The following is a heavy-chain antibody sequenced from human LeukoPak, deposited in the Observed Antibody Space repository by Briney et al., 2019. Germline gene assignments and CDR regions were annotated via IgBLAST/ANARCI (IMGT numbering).Heavy chain of an antibody. CDR1: GGSISSYY. CDR3: ARTYSSSWYNYYYYYYMDV. Sequence: SSETLSLTCTVSGGSISSYYWSWIRQPPGKGLEWIGYIYTSGSTNYNPSLKSRVTISVDMSKNQFSLKLSSVTAADTAVYYCARTYSSSWYNYYYYYYMDVWGKGTTVTVSS. J-gene: IGHJ6*03. D-gene: IGHD6-13*01. CDR2: IYTSGST. V-gene: IGHV4-4*09.